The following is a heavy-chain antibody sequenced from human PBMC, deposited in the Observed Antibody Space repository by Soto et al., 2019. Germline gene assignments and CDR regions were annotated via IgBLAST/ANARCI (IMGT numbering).Heavy chain of an antibody. CDR1: GGSVSSGSYF. Sequence: ASETLSLTCTVSGGSVSSGSYFWSWIRQAPGKGLEWIGYIYYTGSTRYNPSLKSRVTISIDTSKNQFSLTLNSVTAADTAVYHCARGGGSPYHNHEFDGWGQRTPVTVSS. D-gene: IGHD6-13*01. CDR2: IYYTGST. V-gene: IGHV4-61*01. J-gene: IGHJ4*02. CDR3: ARGGGSPYHNHEFDG.